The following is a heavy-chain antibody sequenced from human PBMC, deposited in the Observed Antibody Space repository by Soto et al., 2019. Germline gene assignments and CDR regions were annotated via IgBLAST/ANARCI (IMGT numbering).Heavy chain of an antibody. D-gene: IGHD3-22*01. V-gene: IGHV1-46*01. CDR2: INPSGGST. Sequence: ASVKVSCKASGYTFTSYYMHWVRQAPGQGLEWMGIINPSGGSTSYAQKFQGRVTMTRDTSTSTVYMELSSLRSEDTAVYYCARALSVTMIVVVPHYYYGMDVWGQGTTVTVSS. J-gene: IGHJ6*02. CDR1: GYTFTSYY. CDR3: ARALSVTMIVVVPHYYYGMDV.